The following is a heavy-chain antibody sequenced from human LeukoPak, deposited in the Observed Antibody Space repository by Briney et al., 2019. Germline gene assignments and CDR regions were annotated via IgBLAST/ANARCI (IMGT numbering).Heavy chain of an antibody. V-gene: IGHV3-7*03. CDR2: IKQDGSEK. Sequence: PGGSLRLSCAASGFTFSSYWMSWVRQAPGKGLEWVANIKQDGSEKYYVDSVKGRFTISRDNAKNSLYLQMNSLRAEDTAVYYCARDSPRVYYGSGSYYNALGYWGQGTLVTVSS. CDR3: ARDSPRVYYGSGSYYNALGY. J-gene: IGHJ4*02. D-gene: IGHD3-10*01. CDR1: GFTFSSYW.